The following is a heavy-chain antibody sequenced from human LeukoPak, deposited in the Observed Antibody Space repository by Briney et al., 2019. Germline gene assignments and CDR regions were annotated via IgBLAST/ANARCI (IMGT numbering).Heavy chain of an antibody. Sequence: PGRSLRLSCAASEFTFSSYGMHWVRQAPGKGLEWVAVISYDGSNKYYADSVKGRFTISRDNSKNTLYLQMNSLRAEDTAVYYCAKGDSGETYFDYWGQGTLVTVSS. CDR3: AKGDSGETYFDY. CDR2: ISYDGSNK. V-gene: IGHV3-30*18. D-gene: IGHD1-26*01. CDR1: EFTFSSYG. J-gene: IGHJ4*02.